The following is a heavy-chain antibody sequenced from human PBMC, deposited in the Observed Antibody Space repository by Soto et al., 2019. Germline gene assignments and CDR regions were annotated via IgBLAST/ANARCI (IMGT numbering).Heavy chain of an antibody. CDR1: GGSISSYY. V-gene: IGHV4-4*07. CDR3: ARRDPGDYSDY. D-gene: IGHD3-10*01. J-gene: IGHJ4*02. CDR2: IYTSGST. Sequence: ETVSLTCTVSGGSISSYYWSWIRQPAGKGLEWIGLIYTSGSTSYNPSLKSRVTMSVDTSKNQFSLKLRSVTAADTAVYYCARRDPGDYSDYSGQATLVTVSS.